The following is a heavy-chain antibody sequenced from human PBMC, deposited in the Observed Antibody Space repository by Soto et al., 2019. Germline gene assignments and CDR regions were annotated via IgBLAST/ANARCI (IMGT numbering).Heavy chain of an antibody. D-gene: IGHD5-18*01. CDR1: GYTFTSYG. Sequence: ASAKVSCKASGYTFTSYGISWVRQAPGQGLEWMGWISAYNGNTNYAQKLQGRVTMTTDTSTSTAYMELRSLRSDDTAVYYCARDQGRSYGYHYYYYGMDVWGQGTTVTVSS. V-gene: IGHV1-18*04. CDR2: ISAYNGNT. CDR3: ARDQGRSYGYHYYYYGMDV. J-gene: IGHJ6*02.